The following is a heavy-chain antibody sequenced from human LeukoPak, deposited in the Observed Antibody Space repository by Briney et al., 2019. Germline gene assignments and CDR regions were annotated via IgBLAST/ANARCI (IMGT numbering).Heavy chain of an antibody. V-gene: IGHV4-31*03. CDR3: ARAGRQWLAGPTEGKAYWYFDL. CDR2: IYYSGST. Sequence: SQTLSLTCTVSGGSISSGGYYWSWIRQHPGKGLEWIGYIYYSGSTYYNPSLKSRVTISVDTSKNQFSLKLSSVTAADTAVYYCARAGRQWLAGPTEGKAYWYFDLWGRGTLVTVSS. J-gene: IGHJ2*01. D-gene: IGHD6-19*01. CDR1: GGSISSGGYY.